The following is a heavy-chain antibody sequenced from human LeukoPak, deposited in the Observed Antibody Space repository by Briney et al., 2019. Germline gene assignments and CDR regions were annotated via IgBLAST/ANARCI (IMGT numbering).Heavy chain of an antibody. CDR3: ARDGLWSSHFDY. V-gene: IGHV4-30-4*07. Sequence: PSQTLSLTCAVSGGSISSGGYSWSWIRQPPGKGLEWIGYIYYSGSTYYNPSLKSRVTISVDTSKNQFSLKLSSVTAADTAVYYCARDGLWSSHFDYWGQGTLVTVSS. J-gene: IGHJ4*02. D-gene: IGHD5-18*01. CDR1: GGSISSGGYS. CDR2: IYYSGST.